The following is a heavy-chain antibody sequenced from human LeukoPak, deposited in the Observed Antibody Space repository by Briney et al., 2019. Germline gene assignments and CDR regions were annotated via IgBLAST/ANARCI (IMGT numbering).Heavy chain of an antibody. J-gene: IGHJ3*02. CDR3: LGSTTMTSVARDI. Sequence: GESLKIFWKGSGYRFTSYWISWVRQMPGKGLEWMGRIDPSDSYTNYSPSFQGHVTISADKSISTAYLQWSSLKASDSVMYYCLGSTTMTSVARDICGQGTMVTVSS. V-gene: IGHV5-10-1*01. D-gene: IGHD1-26*01. CDR2: IDPSDSYT. CDR1: GYRFTSYW.